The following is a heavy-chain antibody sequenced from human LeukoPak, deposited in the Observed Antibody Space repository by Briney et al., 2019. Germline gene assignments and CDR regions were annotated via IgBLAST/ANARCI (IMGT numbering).Heavy chain of an antibody. J-gene: IGHJ4*02. CDR2: ISSSGSTI. CDR1: GFTYGSYE. V-gene: IGHV3-48*03. D-gene: IGHD5-24*01. CDR3: AVATIKDYFDY. Sequence: GGPLRLSCAASGFTYGSYEMNWVRQAPGKGLEWVSYISSSGSTIYYADSVKGRFTISRDNAKNSLYLQMNSLRAEDTAVYYCAVATIKDYFDYWGQGTLVTVSS.